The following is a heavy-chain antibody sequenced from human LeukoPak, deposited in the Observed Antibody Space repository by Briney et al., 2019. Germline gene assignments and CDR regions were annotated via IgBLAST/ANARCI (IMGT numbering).Heavy chain of an antibody. CDR1: GFTFSNFA. V-gene: IGHV3-23*01. CDR2: IDGSGSDT. D-gene: IGHD4-17*01. J-gene: IGHJ4*02. CDR3: ARRGYGDYAPFDY. Sequence: GGSLRLSCAASGFTFSNFAITWVRQAPGRGLEWVSGIDGSGSDTYYADSVKGRFTISRDNSKNTLYLEMNTLRAEDTAVYYCARRGYGDYAPFDYWGQGTLVTVSS.